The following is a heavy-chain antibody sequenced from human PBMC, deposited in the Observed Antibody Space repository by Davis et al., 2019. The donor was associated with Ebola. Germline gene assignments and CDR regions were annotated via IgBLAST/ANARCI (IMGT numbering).Heavy chain of an antibody. D-gene: IGHD3-16*01. Sequence: PGGSLRLSCAASGFTFSSYGMHWVRQAPGKGLEWVAFIRYDANNKYHADSVKGRFTISRDNSKNTLYLQMNSLRPEDTALYYCAKPYLYGVDNWGQGTLVTVSS. V-gene: IGHV3-30*02. CDR1: GFTFSSYG. CDR2: IRYDANNK. CDR3: AKPYLYGVDN. J-gene: IGHJ4*02.